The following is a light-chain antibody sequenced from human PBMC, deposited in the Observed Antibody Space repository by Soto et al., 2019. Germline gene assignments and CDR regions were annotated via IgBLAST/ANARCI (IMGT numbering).Light chain of an antibody. CDR3: QHANSVLGT. Sequence: DIQMTQSPSTLSGSVGDIVTISCRASQTISSWLAWYQQKPGKAPKLLIYKASTLKSGVPSRFSGSGSGTEFTLTISSLQPDDFATYYCQHANSVLGTFGQGNKVDNK. J-gene: IGKJ1*01. CDR1: QTISSW. CDR2: KAS. V-gene: IGKV1-5*03.